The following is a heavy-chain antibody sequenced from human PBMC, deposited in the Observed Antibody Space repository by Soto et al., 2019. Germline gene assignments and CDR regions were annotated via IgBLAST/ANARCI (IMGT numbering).Heavy chain of an antibody. CDR1: GFTFSSYA. Sequence: EVQLLESGGDLVQPGGSLRLSCAASGFTFSSYAMRWVRQAPGKGLEWVSAISGSGGTTYYADSVKGRFTISRDNSKNTLYVQLNSLRAEDTAVDYCAKARGYYYYYGMDVWGQGTTVTVSS. CDR2: ISGSGGTT. J-gene: IGHJ6*02. CDR3: AKARGYYYYYGMDV. D-gene: IGHD3-10*01. V-gene: IGHV3-23*01.